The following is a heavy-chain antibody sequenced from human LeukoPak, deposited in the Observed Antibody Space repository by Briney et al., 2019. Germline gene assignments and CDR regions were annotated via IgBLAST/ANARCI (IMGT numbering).Heavy chain of an antibody. CDR2: IRSSRSYI. J-gene: IGHJ5*02. D-gene: IGHD2-15*01. CDR3: AREAGGYCSGGSCSDTGGFDP. CDR1: GFSFSSYS. V-gene: IGHV3-21*01. Sequence: PGGSLRLSCAASGFSFSSYSMNWVRQAPGDGLEWASSIRSSRSYIYHTDSMKGPFTISRDNAKNSLYLQMNSLRAEDTAVYYCAREAGGYCSGGSCSDTGGFDPWGQGTLVTVSS.